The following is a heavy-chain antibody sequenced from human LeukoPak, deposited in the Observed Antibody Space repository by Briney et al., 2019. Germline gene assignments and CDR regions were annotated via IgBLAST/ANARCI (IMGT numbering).Heavy chain of an antibody. Sequence: PGGSLRLSCAASGFTFSSYWMHWVRQAPGKGLVWVSRIKSDGSNTNYADSVKGRFTISRDNAKNTLHLQMNSLRAEDTAVYYCARGGYYGSGRYYFDSWGQGTLVIVSS. CDR3: ARGGYYGSGRYYFDS. CDR1: GFTFSSYW. V-gene: IGHV3-74*01. J-gene: IGHJ4*02. CDR2: IKSDGSNT. D-gene: IGHD3-3*01.